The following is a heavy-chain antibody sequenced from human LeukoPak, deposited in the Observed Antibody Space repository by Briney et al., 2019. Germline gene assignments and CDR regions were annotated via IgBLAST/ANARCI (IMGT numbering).Heavy chain of an antibody. V-gene: IGHV3-7*01. CDR3: EREILVISYYYYYYMDY. CDR2: IKQDGSEK. J-gene: IGHJ6*03. D-gene: IGHD3-22*01. Sequence: PGGSLRHACAASGFTFSGYLMSWVRQAPGKGLEWVANIKQDGSEKYYVDSVKGRFTISRDNAKNSLYLQMNSLRAEDTTVYYCEREILVISYYYYYYMDYWGKGTTVTVSS. CDR1: GFTFSGYL.